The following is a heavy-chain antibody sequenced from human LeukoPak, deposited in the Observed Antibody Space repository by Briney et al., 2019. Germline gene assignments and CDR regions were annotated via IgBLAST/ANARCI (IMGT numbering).Heavy chain of an antibody. CDR3: ARGSWYPPCFDC. J-gene: IGHJ4*02. CDR2: ISSSISTI. CDR1: GFTFSAYS. Sequence: GGSLRLSCAGSGFTFSAYSMNWVRQAPGKGLEWVSYISSSISTIYYADSVKGRFTISRDNAKNSLYLQMNSLRVEDTAIYYCARGSWYPPCFDCWGQGTLVTVSS. D-gene: IGHD6-13*01. V-gene: IGHV3-48*01.